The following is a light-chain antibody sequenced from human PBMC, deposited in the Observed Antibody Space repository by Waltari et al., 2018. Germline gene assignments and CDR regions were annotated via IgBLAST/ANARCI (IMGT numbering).Light chain of an antibody. Sequence: EIVLTQSPATLPLSPGERATLSCRSNQSISIYLAWYQHKPGQPPRLLIYDTFQRATGIPDRFSGTGSGTDFTLTINTLEPEDSAVYYCQQRTNWPRFGGGTKVEIK. CDR3: QQRTNWPR. V-gene: IGKV3-11*01. CDR1: QSISIY. CDR2: DTF. J-gene: IGKJ4*02.